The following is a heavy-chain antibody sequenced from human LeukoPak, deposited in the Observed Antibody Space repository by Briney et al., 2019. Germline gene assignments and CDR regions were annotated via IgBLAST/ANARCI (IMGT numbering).Heavy chain of an antibody. CDR2: IYHSGST. D-gene: IGHD6-19*01. CDR3: ARDLLIAVALERDNWFDP. Sequence: SETLSLTCAVYGGSFSGYYWSWIRQPPGKGLEWIGSIYHSGSTYYNPSLKSRVTISVDTSKNQFSLKLSSVTAADTAVYYCARDLLIAVALERDNWFDPWGQGTLVTVSS. J-gene: IGHJ5*02. V-gene: IGHV4-34*01. CDR1: GGSFSGYY.